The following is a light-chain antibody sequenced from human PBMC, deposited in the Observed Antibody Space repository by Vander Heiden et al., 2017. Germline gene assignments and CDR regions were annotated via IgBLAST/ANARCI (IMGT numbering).Light chain of an antibody. V-gene: IGLV2-14*01. CDR2: EVS. CDR3: GSFTSSTTWV. J-gene: IGLJ3*02. CDR1: SSDVGTYND. Sequence: QSALNQPASVSGSPGQSITISCTGSSSDVGTYNDVSWYQQHPGKAPKLMIYEVSNRPSGVSNRFSGSKSGNTASLTISGLQAEDEADYYCGSFTSSTTWVFGGGTMLTVL.